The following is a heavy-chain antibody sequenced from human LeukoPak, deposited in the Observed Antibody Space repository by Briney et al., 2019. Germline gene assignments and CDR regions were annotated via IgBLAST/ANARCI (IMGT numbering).Heavy chain of an antibody. CDR2: INHSGTT. Sequence: PSETLSLTCAVYGGSFSGYYWNWIRQPPGKGLEWIGEINHSGTTNYSPSLKSRVTILVDTSKNQFSLKLTSVTAADTAVYYCARRSSRYYGSRTYRKYYFDYWGQGTLVTVSS. D-gene: IGHD3-10*01. CDR3: ARRSSRYYGSRTYRKYYFDY. J-gene: IGHJ4*02. CDR1: GGSFSGYY. V-gene: IGHV4-34*01.